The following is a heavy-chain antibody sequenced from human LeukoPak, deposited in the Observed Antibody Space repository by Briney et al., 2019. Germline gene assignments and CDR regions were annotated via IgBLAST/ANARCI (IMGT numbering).Heavy chain of an antibody. J-gene: IGHJ5*02. D-gene: IGHD3-22*01. CDR3: TSRKNYYDSSGYSVP. CDR2: MRSKTNSYAT. CDR1: GFSFSGSV. V-gene: IGHV3-73*01. Sequence: GGSLRLSCAASGFSFSGSVLHWVRQASGEGLEWVGRMRSKTNSYATAYAASVKGRFTISRDDSKNTAYLQMNSLKTEDTAVYYCTSRKNYYDSSGYSVPWGQGTLVTVSS.